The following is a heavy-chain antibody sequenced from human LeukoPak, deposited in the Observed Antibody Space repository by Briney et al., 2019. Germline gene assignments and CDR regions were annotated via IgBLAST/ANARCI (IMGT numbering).Heavy chain of an antibody. V-gene: IGHV4-39*02. CDR1: SGSISSSPYY. CDR2: ISYSGTT. Sequence: SETLSLTCTVSSGSISSSPYYWGWIRQSPGKGLEWIGSISYSGTTYYNPSLKSRVTISVDTSKNHFSLKLSSVTAADTAVYYCARTYPNWFDPWGQGTLVTVSS. J-gene: IGHJ5*02. CDR3: ARTYPNWFDP.